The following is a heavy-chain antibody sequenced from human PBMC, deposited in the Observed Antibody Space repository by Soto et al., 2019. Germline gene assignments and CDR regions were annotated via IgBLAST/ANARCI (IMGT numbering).Heavy chain of an antibody. CDR3: ARVRATSSSWYSYYYYMDV. D-gene: IGHD6-13*01. Sequence: PSETLSLTCTVSGGPISSGGYYWSWIRQHPGKGLEWIGYIYYSGSTYYNPSLKSRVTISVDTSKNQFSLKLSSVTAADTAVYYCARVRATSSSWYSYYYYMDVWGKGTTVTVSS. CDR2: IYYSGST. CDR1: GGPISSGGYY. J-gene: IGHJ6*03. V-gene: IGHV4-31*03.